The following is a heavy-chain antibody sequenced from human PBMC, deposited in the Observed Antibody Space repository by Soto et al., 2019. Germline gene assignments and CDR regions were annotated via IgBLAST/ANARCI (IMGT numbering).Heavy chain of an antibody. CDR1: GFTFSIYA. CDR3: AKSSDRYEWRYHVH. D-gene: IGHD2-15*01. CDR2: ISGGGGST. V-gene: IGHV3-23*01. Sequence: EVQLLESGGGLVQPGDSLRLSCAGSGFTFSIYAMSWVRQAPGKGLEWVSSISGGGGSTYYADSVKGRFTVSSDNSKNTLYLQMNSLRVEDTAVYYCAKSSDRYEWRYHVHWGQGALVTVSS. J-gene: IGHJ4*02.